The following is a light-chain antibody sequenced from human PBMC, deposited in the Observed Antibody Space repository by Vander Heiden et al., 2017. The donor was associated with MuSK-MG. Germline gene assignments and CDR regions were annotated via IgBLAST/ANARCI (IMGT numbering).Light chain of an antibody. J-gene: IGKJ3*01. V-gene: IGKV3-11*01. CDR1: QSVSSY. CDR3: QQRSNWPPGFT. Sequence: ELVLTQSPATLSLSPGERATLSCRASQSVSSYFAWYQQKPGQAPRLLIYDASNRATGIPARFSGSGSGTDFTLTISSLEPEDFAVYYCQQRSNWPPGFTFGPGTKVDIK. CDR2: DAS.